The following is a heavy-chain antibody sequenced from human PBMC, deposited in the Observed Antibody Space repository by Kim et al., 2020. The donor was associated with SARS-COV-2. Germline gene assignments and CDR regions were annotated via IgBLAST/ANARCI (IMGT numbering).Heavy chain of an antibody. J-gene: IGHJ3*02. Sequence: VKSRITINPDTSKNQFSLQLNSVTPEDTAVYYCARERGEQWLFVVGIFDIWGQGTMVTVSS. D-gene: IGHD6-19*01. CDR3: ARERGEQWLFVVGIFDI. V-gene: IGHV6-1*01.